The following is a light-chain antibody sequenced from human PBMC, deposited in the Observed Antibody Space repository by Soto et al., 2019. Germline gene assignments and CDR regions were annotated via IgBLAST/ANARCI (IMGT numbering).Light chain of an antibody. V-gene: IGKV2-30*01. J-gene: IGKJ2*01. CDR1: QSLAYIDGNTY. CDR2: KVS. CDR3: MQGTHWPPYT. Sequence: DVVMTQSPLSLPVTLGQPASISCRSSQSLAYIDGNTYLNWFQQRPGQSPRRLIYKVSNRDSGVPDRSSGSGSGTDFTLKISRVEAEDVGVYYCMQGTHWPPYTFGQGTKLEIK.